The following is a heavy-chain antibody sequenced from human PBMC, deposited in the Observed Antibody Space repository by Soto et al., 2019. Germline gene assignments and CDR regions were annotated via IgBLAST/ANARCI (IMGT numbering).Heavy chain of an antibody. CDR1: GFTFPNYG. Sequence: QVQLVESGGGVVQPGRSLRLSCAASGFTFPNYGIHWVRQAPGKGLEWVVIIWYDGSSKYYADSVKGRFTISRDNSKNTVYLQMNSLRVEDTAVYYCARVYSSGWSADYWGQGTLVTVSS. CDR3: ARVYSSGWSADY. J-gene: IGHJ4*02. D-gene: IGHD6-19*01. V-gene: IGHV3-33*01. CDR2: IWYDGSSK.